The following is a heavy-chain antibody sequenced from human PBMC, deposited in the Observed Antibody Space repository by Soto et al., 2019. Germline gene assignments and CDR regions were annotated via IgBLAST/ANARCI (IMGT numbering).Heavy chain of an antibody. CDR1: GYSFTSYV. CDR3: GRCRTDSYAMDV. D-gene: IGHD5-18*01. V-gene: IGHV1-18*01. CDR2: ISPYNGRT. J-gene: IGHJ6*02. Sequence: ASVKVSCKASGYSFTSYVIGWVRQVPGQGPEWMGWISPYNGRTNYAQSVKGRVVMTTDISTNTVYLGLRSLRSDDSAIYYCGRCRTDSYAMDVWGQGTTVTVSS.